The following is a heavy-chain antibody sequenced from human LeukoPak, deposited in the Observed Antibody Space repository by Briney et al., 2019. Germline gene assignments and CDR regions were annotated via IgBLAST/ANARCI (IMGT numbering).Heavy chain of an antibody. CDR3: ARVVGRNWYLDL. CDR2: IYGRGGTT. D-gene: IGHD1-14*01. J-gene: IGHJ2*01. V-gene: IGHV3-23*01. CDR1: GFTFSSYG. Sequence: GGSLRLSCGASGFTFSSYGMTWVRQAPGKGLEWVSGIYGRGGTTYYADSVKGRFIVSRDNSKNSLSLQMNSLRAEDTAVYYCARVVGRNWYLDLWGRGTQVTVSS.